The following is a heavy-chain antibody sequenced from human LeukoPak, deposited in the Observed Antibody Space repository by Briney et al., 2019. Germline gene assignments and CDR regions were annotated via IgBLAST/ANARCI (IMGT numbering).Heavy chain of an antibody. Sequence: GASVKVSCKASGGTFSSYAISWVRQAPGQGLEWMGGIIPIFGTANYAQKFQGGVTITADKSTSTAYMELSSLRSEDTAVYYCATSFAGYSPDAFDIWGQGTMDTVSS. J-gene: IGHJ3*02. CDR3: ATSFAGYSPDAFDI. CDR1: GGTFSSYA. V-gene: IGHV1-69*06. D-gene: IGHD6-13*01. CDR2: IIPIFGTA.